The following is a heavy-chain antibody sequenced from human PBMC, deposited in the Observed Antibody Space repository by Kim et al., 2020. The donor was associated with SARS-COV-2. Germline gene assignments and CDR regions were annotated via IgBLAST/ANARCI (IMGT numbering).Heavy chain of an antibody. D-gene: IGHD6-13*01. J-gene: IGHJ5*02. V-gene: IGHV4-34*01. CDR2: IYHSGTT. CDR1: GGSLSGYY. Sequence: SETLSLTCAVYGGSLSGYYWSWIRQPPGKGLEWIGEIYHSGTTNYNPSLKSRVTISVDTSKNQFSLKLSSVTAADTAVYYCARSLYHAPSNSWVRFDPWGQETLVTVSS. CDR3: ARSLYHAPSNSWVRFDP.